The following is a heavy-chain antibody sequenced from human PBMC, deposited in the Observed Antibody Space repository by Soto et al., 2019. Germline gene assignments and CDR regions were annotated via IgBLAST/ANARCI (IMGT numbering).Heavy chain of an antibody. CDR3: ARVRGYSYGADAFDI. V-gene: IGHV4-59*01. D-gene: IGHD5-18*01. J-gene: IGHJ3*02. CDR1: GGSISSYY. CDR2: IYYSGST. Sequence: SETLSLTCTVSGGSISSYYWSWIRQPPGKGLEWIGYIYYSGSTNYNPSLKSRVTISVDTSKNQFSLKLSSVTAADTAVYYCARVRGYSYGADAFDIWGQGTMVTVSS.